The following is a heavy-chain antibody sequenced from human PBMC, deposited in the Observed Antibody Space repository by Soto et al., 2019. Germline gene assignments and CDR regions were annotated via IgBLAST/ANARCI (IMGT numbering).Heavy chain of an antibody. D-gene: IGHD2-15*01. CDR1: GFTFSSYA. V-gene: IGHV3-23*01. Sequence: GGSLRLSCAASGFTFSSYAMSWVRQAPGKGLEWVSAISGSGGSTYYADSVKGRFTISRDNSKNTLYLQMNSLRAEDTAVYYCAKDLGHCSGGSCYPPARNWFDPWGQGTLVTVSS. J-gene: IGHJ5*02. CDR3: AKDLGHCSGGSCYPPARNWFDP. CDR2: ISGSGGST.